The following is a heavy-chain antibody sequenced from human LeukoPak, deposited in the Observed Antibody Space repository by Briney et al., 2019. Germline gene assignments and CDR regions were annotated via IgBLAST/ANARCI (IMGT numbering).Heavy chain of an antibody. J-gene: IGHJ4*02. V-gene: IGHV1-2*02. CDR3: ATDLKRGVDY. CDR1: GYTFTGYY. CDR2: INPNSGGT. D-gene: IGHD1-1*01. Sequence: ASVKVSCKASGYTFTGYYMHWVRQAPGQGLEWMGWINPNSGGTNYAQKFQGRVTMTEDTSTDTAYMELSSLRSEDTAVYYCATDLKRGVDYWGQGTLVTVSS.